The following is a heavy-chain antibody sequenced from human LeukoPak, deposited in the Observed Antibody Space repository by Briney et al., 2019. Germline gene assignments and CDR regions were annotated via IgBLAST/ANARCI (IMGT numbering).Heavy chain of an antibody. Sequence: GESLKISCKGSGYSFTSYWISWVRQMPGKGLEWMGRIDPSDSYTKYSPSFRGHVTISADKSISTAYLQWSSLQASDTAMYYCARRVRYGSSWDFDYWGQGTLVTVSS. CDR2: IDPSDSYT. CDR3: ARRVRYGSSWDFDY. CDR1: GYSFTSYW. V-gene: IGHV5-10-1*01. J-gene: IGHJ4*02. D-gene: IGHD6-13*01.